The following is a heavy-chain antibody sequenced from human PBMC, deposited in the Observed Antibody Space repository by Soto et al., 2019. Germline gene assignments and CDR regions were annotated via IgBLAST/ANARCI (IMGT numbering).Heavy chain of an antibody. J-gene: IGHJ4*02. V-gene: IGHV4-59*01. CDR2: IYYSGST. D-gene: IGHD6-19*01. CDR3: ARAQYSSGIYFDY. Sequence: SSETLSLTCTVSGGSISSYYWSWIRQPPGKGLEWIGYIYYSGSTNYNPSLKSRVTISVDTSKNQFSLKLSSVTAADTAVYYCARAQYSSGIYFDYWGQGTLVTVSS. CDR1: GGSISSYY.